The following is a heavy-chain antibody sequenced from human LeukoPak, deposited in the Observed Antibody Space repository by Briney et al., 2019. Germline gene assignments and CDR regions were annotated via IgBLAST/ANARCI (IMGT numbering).Heavy chain of an antibody. CDR3: ARVPPGELPLDY. J-gene: IGHJ4*02. CDR2: ISTYNGNT. CDR1: GYTFNSYG. V-gene: IGHV1-18*01. Sequence: ASVKVSCKASGYTFNSYGISWVRQSPGQGLEWMGWISTYNGNTNFAQQLQGRVTMTTDTSTSTVHMELRSLTSDDTAVYYYARVPPGELPLDYWGQGTLVTVSS. D-gene: IGHD1-26*01.